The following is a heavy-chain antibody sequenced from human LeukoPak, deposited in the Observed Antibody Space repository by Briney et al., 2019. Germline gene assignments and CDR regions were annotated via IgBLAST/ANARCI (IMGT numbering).Heavy chain of an antibody. Sequence: GGSLRLSCAASGFIFSSYEMNWVRQAPGKGLEWVSYISSSGSTIYYADSVKGRFTISRDNAKNSLYLQINSLRAEDTAVFYCARRVSHTYVWGSYRYLDYWGQGTLVTVSS. J-gene: IGHJ4*02. D-gene: IGHD3-16*02. CDR1: GFIFSSYE. CDR3: ARRVSHTYVWGSYRYLDY. V-gene: IGHV3-48*03. CDR2: ISSSGSTI.